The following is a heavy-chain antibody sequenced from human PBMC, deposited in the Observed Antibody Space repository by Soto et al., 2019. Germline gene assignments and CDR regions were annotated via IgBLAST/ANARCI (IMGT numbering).Heavy chain of an antibody. CDR1: GGTFSSNA. CDR3: ARDTYCGGDCHSGYHYGMDV. Sequence: QVQLVQSGAEVKKPGSSVKVSCKASGGTFSSNAVSWVRQAPGLGLEWMGGIIPMSGTTKYAQKFQGRVTITSDESTSTAYMELSSLRSEDTAVYYCARDTYCGGDCHSGYHYGMDVWGQGTTVTVSS. CDR2: IIPMSGTT. J-gene: IGHJ6*02. V-gene: IGHV1-69*01. D-gene: IGHD2-21*02.